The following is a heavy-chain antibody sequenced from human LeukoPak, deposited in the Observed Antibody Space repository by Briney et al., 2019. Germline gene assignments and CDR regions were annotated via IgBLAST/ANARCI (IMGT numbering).Heavy chain of an antibody. CDR2: IGGRDGST. CDR1: GFTFSSYG. J-gene: IGHJ4*02. Sequence: PGGSLRLSCAASGFTFSSYGMSWVRQAPGKGLEWVSAIGGRDGSTYYADSVKGRFTISRDNSKNTLYLQMNSLRAEDTAVYYCAKDGEQWLAYYFDYWGQGTLVTVSS. CDR3: AKDGEQWLAYYFDY. D-gene: IGHD6-19*01. V-gene: IGHV3-23*01.